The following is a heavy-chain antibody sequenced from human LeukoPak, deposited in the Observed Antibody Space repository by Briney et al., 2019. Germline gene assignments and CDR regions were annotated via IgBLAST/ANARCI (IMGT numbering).Heavy chain of an antibody. V-gene: IGHV3-64D*09. Sequence: GGSLRLSCSASGFTFSSYAMHWVRQAPGKGLEYVSAISSNGGSTYYADSVKGRFTISRDNSKNTLYLQMSSLRAEDTTVYYCVKDSADNRFDPWGQGTLVTVSS. CDR2: ISSNGGST. CDR3: VKDSADNRFDP. CDR1: GFTFSSYA. J-gene: IGHJ5*02.